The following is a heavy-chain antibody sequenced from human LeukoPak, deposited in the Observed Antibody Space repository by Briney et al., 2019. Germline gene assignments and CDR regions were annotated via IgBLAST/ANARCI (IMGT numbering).Heavy chain of an antibody. D-gene: IGHD1-1*01. J-gene: IGHJ5*02. Sequence: RASVKVSCKASGGTFSSYAISWVRQDPGQGLEWMGGIIPIFCTANYAQKLQGRVTITTDESTSTAYMELSSLRSEDTAVYYCASSGADFNNWFDPWGQGTLVTVSS. CDR3: ASSGADFNNWFDP. CDR1: GGTFSSYA. V-gene: IGHV1-69*05. CDR2: IIPIFCTA.